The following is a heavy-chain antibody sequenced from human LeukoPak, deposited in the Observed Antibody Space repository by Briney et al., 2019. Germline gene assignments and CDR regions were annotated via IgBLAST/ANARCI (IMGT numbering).Heavy chain of an antibody. CDR2: IYYSGST. CDR1: GGSISSGGYY. V-gene: IGHV4-31*03. D-gene: IGHD1-26*01. CDR3: ARVPMWELILDY. J-gene: IGHJ4*02. Sequence: SETLSLTCTVSGGSISSGGYYWSWIRQHPGKGLEWIGYIYYSGSTYYNPSLKSRVTISVDTSKNQFSLKLSSVTAADTAVYYCARVPMWELILDYWGQGTLVTVSS.